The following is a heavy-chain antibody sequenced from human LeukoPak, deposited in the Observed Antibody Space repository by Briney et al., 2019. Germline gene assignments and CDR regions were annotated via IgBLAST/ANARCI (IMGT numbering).Heavy chain of an antibody. J-gene: IGHJ4*02. D-gene: IGHD1-26*01. CDR1: GFTFDDYA. V-gene: IGHV3-9*01. Sequence: LTGGSLRLSCAASGFTFDDYAMHWVRQAPGKGLEWVSGISWNSGSIGYADSVKGRFTISRDNAKNSLYLQMNSLRAEDTAVYYCARDSQSGVGATDIDYWGQGTLVTVSS. CDR3: ARDSQSGVGATDIDY. CDR2: ISWNSGSI.